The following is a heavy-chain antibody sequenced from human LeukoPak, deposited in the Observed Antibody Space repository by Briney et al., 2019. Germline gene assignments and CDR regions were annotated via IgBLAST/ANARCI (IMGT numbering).Heavy chain of an antibody. Sequence: PSETLSLTCAVYGGSFSGYYWSWIRQPPGKGLEWIGEINHSGSTNYNPSLKSRVTISVDTSKNQFSLKLSSVTAADTAVYYCARDLDSSGWYNFDDWGQGTLVTVSS. CDR3: ARDLDSSGWYNFDD. CDR2: INHSGST. J-gene: IGHJ4*02. V-gene: IGHV4-34*01. CDR1: GGSFSGYY. D-gene: IGHD6-19*01.